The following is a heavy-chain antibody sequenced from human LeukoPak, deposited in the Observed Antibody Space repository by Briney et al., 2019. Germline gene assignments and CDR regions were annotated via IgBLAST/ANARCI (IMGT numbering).Heavy chain of an antibody. J-gene: IGHJ6*03. CDR2: IYSGDSDT. CDR3: ARGSDGGYDRARGYYMDA. V-gene: IGHV5-51*01. CDR1: GYSFPSYW. D-gene: IGHD5-12*01. Sequence: GESLKIYCQGSGYSFPSYWIGWVRQVPGKGLGWMGIIYSGDSDTRHTPSFQGQVTISADKSISTAYLQWSSLKASDTAMYYCARGSDGGYDRARGYYMDAWGKGTTVTISS.